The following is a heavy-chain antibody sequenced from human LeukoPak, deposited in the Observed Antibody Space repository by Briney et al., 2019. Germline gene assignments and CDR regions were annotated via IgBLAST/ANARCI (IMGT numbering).Heavy chain of an antibody. CDR2: IYHSGST. Sequence: PSETLSLTCSVSGGSMSSYYWSWIRQSPGKGLEWIGYIYHSGSTYYNPSLKSRVTISVDTSKNQFSLKLSSVTAADTAVYYCARDLFDYWGQGTLVTVSS. CDR1: GGSMSSYY. J-gene: IGHJ4*02. CDR3: ARDLFDY. V-gene: IGHV4-59*12.